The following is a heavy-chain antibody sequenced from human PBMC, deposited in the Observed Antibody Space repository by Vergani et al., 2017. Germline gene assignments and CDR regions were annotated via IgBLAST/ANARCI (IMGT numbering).Heavy chain of an antibody. CDR1: GYSFTSYW. V-gene: IGHV5-51*01. D-gene: IGHD3-22*01. CDR2: IYPGDSAT. Sequence: EVQLVQSGAEVKKPGESLKISCKGSGYSFTSYWIGWVRQMPGKGLECMGIIYPGDSATRYSPSFPGQVTISADKSISPAYLQWRSLKDSDTAMYYCARLLRSSGYISGMDVWGQGTTVTVSS. J-gene: IGHJ6*02. CDR3: ARLLRSSGYISGMDV.